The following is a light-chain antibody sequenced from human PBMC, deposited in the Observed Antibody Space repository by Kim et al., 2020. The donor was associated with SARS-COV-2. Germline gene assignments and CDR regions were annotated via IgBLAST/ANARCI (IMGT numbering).Light chain of an antibody. J-gene: IGKJ3*01. CDR2: AAS. CDR3: QQSYITPFT. CDR1: QSISSH. V-gene: IGKV1-39*01. Sequence: DIQMTQSPSTLSASVGDRVTITCRTTQSISSHLNWYQQKPARAPKLLISAASTLQGGVPSRFSGSGSETDCTLTISSLQPEYFATYFCQQSYITPFTFGPGTKVDIK.